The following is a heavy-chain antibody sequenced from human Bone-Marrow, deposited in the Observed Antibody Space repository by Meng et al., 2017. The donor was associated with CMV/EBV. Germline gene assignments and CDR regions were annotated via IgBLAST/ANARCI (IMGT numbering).Heavy chain of an antibody. D-gene: IGHD2-2*01. V-gene: IGHV1-3*01. CDR1: GYTFTSYA. CDR3: ATAGLIVPALGF. J-gene: IGHJ4*02. CDR2: INAGNGNT. Sequence: QVQLVQSRAEGKKPGAAVKVSCKASGYTFTSYAMHWVRQGPGQRLEWMGWINAGNGNTKYSQKFQGRVTITRDTSASTAYMELSSLRSEDTAVYYCATAGLIVPALGFWGQGTLVTVSS.